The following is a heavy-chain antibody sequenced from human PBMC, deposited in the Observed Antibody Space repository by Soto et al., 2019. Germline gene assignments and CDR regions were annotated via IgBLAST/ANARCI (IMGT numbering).Heavy chain of an antibody. CDR1: GGSISSSGYY. V-gene: IGHV4-39*02. Sequence: QLQLQESGPGLVKPSETLSLTCTVSGGSISSSGYYWGWIRQPPGKGLEWIGSIYYTGTTYYSPSRKSRVTISVDTSKNHFSLKLSSVTAADTAVYYCATDNFDYWGQGTLVTVSS. J-gene: IGHJ4*02. CDR3: ATDNFDY. CDR2: IYYTGTT. D-gene: IGHD2-15*01.